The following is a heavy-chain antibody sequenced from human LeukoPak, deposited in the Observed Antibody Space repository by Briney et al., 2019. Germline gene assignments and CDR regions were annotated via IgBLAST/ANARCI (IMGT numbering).Heavy chain of an antibody. V-gene: IGHV3-30-3*01. CDR1: GFTFSSYA. J-gene: IGHJ4*02. Sequence: GRSLRLSCAASGFTFSSYAMHWVRQAPGKGLEWVAVISYDESNKYYADSVKGRFTISRDNPKNTLYLQMNSLRAEDTAVYYCARASDSSEVIKNWGQGTLVTVSS. D-gene: IGHD3-22*01. CDR2: ISYDESNK. CDR3: ARASDSSEVIKN.